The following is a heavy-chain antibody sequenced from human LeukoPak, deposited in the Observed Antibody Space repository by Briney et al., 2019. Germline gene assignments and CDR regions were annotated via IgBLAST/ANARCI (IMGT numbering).Heavy chain of an antibody. CDR3: ARSMSSGWYYVLDY. CDR2: ISYDGSNK. CDR1: GFTFSSYA. J-gene: IGHJ4*02. Sequence: PGRSLRLSCAASGFTFSSYAMHWVRQAPGKGLEWVAVISYDGSNKYYADSVKGRFTISRDNSKDTLYLQMNSLRAEDTAVYYCARSMSSGWYYVLDYWGQGTLVTVSS. D-gene: IGHD6-19*01. V-gene: IGHV3-30-3*01.